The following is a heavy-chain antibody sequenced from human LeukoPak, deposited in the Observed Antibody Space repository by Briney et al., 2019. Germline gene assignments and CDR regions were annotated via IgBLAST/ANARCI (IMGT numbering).Heavy chain of an antibody. CDR2: ISAYNGNT. Sequence: ASVKVSCKASGYTFTSYGIRWVRQAPGQGLEWMGWISAYNGNTNYAQKLQGRSTMTTDTSTSTAYMDLRSLRSEDTAVYYCARDSDAYYCSSTSCYRVLGNWFDPWGQGTLVTVSS. D-gene: IGHD2-2*01. CDR1: GYTFTSYG. V-gene: IGHV1-18*01. J-gene: IGHJ5*02. CDR3: ARDSDAYYCSSTSCYRVLGNWFDP.